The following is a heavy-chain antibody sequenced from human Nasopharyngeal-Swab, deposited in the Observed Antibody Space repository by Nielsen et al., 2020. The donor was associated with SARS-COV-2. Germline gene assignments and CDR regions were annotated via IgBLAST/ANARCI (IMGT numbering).Heavy chain of an antibody. D-gene: IGHD7-27*01. Sequence: ASVKVSCKASGYTFTSYGISWVQQAPGQGLEWMGWISAYNGNTNYAQKLQGRVTMTRDTSISTAYMELSRLRSDDTAVYYCARDDLTAYDAFDIWGQGTMVTVSS. V-gene: IGHV1-18*01. CDR1: GYTFTSYG. CDR2: ISAYNGNT. J-gene: IGHJ3*02. CDR3: ARDDLTAYDAFDI.